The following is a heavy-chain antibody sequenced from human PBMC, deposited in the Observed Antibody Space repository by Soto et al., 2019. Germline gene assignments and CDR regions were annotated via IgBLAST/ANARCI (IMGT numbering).Heavy chain of an antibody. CDR1: GFTFNTYS. D-gene: IGHD4-17*01. CDR2: IWYDGTQK. Sequence: QVQLEESGGGVVQPGRSLRLSCEASGFTFNTYSMHWVRQPPGKGLGWLAAIWYDGTQKYYADSVKGRFIISRDNSKKTLYLEMNSLRAEDTAVYYCARAGGTTVTGLWHFDSWGQGTLV. CDR3: ARAGGTTVTGLWHFDS. V-gene: IGHV3-33*01. J-gene: IGHJ4*02.